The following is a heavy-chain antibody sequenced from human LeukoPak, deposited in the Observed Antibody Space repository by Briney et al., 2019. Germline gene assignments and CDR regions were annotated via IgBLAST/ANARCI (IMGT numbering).Heavy chain of an antibody. J-gene: IGHJ4*02. D-gene: IGHD2-2*01. CDR2: IWLDGSGT. CDR1: GFTFSNYG. Sequence: GGSLRLSCVASGFTFSNYGMHWVRQAPGKGLEWVAIIWLDGSGTYYADSVKGRVTFSRDNSKNTLYLQMNSLRAEDTAVYYCAITNQLTTLDYWGQGTLVTVSS. CDR3: AITNQLTTLDY. V-gene: IGHV3-33*01.